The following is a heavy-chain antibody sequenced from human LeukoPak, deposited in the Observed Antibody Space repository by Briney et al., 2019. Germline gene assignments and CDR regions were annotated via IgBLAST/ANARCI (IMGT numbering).Heavy chain of an antibody. J-gene: IGHJ4*02. D-gene: IGHD2-2*01. Sequence: SETLSLTCAVSGGSISNGGYSGSWMRQPPGKGLEWSGYIYHSGSTYYNPSLKSRVTISVDRSENQFSLKLSSVTAADTAVYYCARGVYCSSTSCYEGNFDYWGRGTLVTVSS. V-gene: IGHV4-30-2*01. CDR3: ARGVYCSSTSCYEGNFDY. CDR1: GGSISNGGYS. CDR2: IYHSGST.